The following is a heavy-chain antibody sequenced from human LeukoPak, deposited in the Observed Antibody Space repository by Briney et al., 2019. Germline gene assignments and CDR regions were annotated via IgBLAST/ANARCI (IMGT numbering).Heavy chain of an antibody. CDR3: ARGAVIAAAGIVWFDP. D-gene: IGHD6-13*01. V-gene: IGHV1-18*01. J-gene: IGHJ5*02. CDR1: GYTFTSYG. CDR2: ISAYNGNT. Sequence: ASVKVSCKASGYTFTSYGISWVRQAPGQGLEWMGWISAYNGNTNYAQKLQGRVTMTTDTSTSTAYMELRSLRSDDTAVYYCARGAVIAAAGIVWFDPWGQGTLVTVSS.